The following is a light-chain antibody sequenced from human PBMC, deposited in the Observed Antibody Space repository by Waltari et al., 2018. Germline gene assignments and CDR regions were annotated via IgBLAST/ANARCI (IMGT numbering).Light chain of an antibody. CDR3: AAWDDSLNGPV. CDR2: YND. V-gene: IGLV1-36*01. J-gene: IGLJ3*02. CDR1: SSKIGNTA. Sequence: QSVLTQPPSVSEAPRQRVTIPCSGSSSKIGNTAVHWYQQLPGKAPKLLIYYNDLLPSGVSDRFSGSKSGTSASLAISGLQSEDEADYYCAAWDDSLNGPVFGGGTKLTVV.